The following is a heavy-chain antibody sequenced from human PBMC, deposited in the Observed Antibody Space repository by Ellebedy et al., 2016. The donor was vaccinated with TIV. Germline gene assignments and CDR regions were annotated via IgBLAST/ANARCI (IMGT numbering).Heavy chain of an antibody. Sequence: SQTLSLTCGVYGGSLSSHFWSWIRQTPEKGLEWIGEINHSGTTNDNPSLKSRVTMSVDTSKNQFSLNLSSVTAADTAVYYCASRRYNVNVPGMAHWGQGILVTVSS. D-gene: IGHD1-14*01. CDR1: GGSLSSHF. CDR2: INHSGTT. J-gene: IGHJ4*02. V-gene: IGHV4-34*01. CDR3: ASRRYNVNVPGMAH.